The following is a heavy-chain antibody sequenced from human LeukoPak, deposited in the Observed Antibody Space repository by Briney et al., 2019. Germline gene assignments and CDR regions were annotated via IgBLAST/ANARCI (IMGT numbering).Heavy chain of an antibody. CDR1: GGSISSYY. CDR3: ASVNYRPGSYSSWFDP. D-gene: IGHD3-10*01. Sequence: SETLSLTCTVSGGSISSYYWSWIRQPPGKGLEWIGYMSDSGSTNYNPSLKGRVTMSVDTSKNQFSLKLSSVTAADTAIYYCASVNYRPGSYSSWFDPWGQGTLVTVSS. CDR2: MSDSGST. J-gene: IGHJ5*02. V-gene: IGHV4-59*08.